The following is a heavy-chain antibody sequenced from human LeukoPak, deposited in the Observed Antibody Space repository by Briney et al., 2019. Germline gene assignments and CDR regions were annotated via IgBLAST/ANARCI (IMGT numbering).Heavy chain of an antibody. D-gene: IGHD2-2*01. CDR1: GGSISSGNCY. J-gene: IGHJ3*02. V-gene: IGHV4-61*09. CDR2: IYTSRST. CDR3: ARFDPAGDALDI. Sequence: PSETLSLTCTVSGGSISSGNCYWSWIRQPAGKGLERIGHIYTSRSTNYNPSLKSRVTISVDTSKNQFSLKLSSFTAADTDGYYCARFDPAGDALDIAGQGTMVTVSS.